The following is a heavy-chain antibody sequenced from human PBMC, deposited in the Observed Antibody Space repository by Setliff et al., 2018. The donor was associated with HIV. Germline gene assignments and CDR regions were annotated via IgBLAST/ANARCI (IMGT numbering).Heavy chain of an antibody. CDR1: GFTFSSYW. Sequence: GGSLRLSCAASGFTFSSYWMSWVRQAPGKGLEWVANIKPDGSEKYYVDSVKGRFAISRDNAKNSLSLQMNSLRADDTAVYYCARDYYGGFGDYDFGDYFDYWGQGALVTVSS. V-gene: IGHV3-7*03. CDR2: IKPDGSEK. D-gene: IGHD4-17*01. J-gene: IGHJ4*02. CDR3: ARDYYGGFGDYDFGDYFDY.